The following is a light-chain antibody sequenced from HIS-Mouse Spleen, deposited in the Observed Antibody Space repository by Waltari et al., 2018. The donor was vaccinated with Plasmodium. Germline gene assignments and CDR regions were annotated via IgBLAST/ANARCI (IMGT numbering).Light chain of an antibody. CDR2: AAS. V-gene: IGKV1-39*01. CDR3: QQSYSTWT. J-gene: IGKJ1*01. CDR1: QSISNY. Sequence: DIQMTQSPSSLSVSVGARVTITCRASQSISNYLNWYQQKPGKAPKFLIYAASTLQSGVPSRFSGSGSGTDFTLTISSLQPEDFATYYCQQSYSTWTFGQGTKVEIK.